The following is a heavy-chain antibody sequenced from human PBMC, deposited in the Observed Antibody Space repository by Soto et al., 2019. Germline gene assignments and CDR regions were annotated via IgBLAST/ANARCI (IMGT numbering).Heavy chain of an antibody. J-gene: IGHJ4*02. V-gene: IGHV4-39*01. CDR2: FFYGGVT. CDR3: TTVASTHFDS. Sequence: VQLQESGPGLLKPSETLSLTCTVSGGSISSPSYNWGWVRQPPGKGPEWLGSFFYGGVTHYNPSRKSRPAISVDTARSQVSLTLTSVTAADTAMYYCTTVASTHFDSWGQGALLTVSS. CDR1: GGSISSPSYN. D-gene: IGHD4-17*01.